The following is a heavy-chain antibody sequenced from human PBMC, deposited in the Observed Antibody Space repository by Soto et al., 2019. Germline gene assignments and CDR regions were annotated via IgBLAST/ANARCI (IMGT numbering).Heavy chain of an antibody. CDR2: IYHSGST. D-gene: IGHD6-19*01. V-gene: IGHV4-4*02. CDR3: ASVDGAGTGDYYYYYGIAV. CDR1: GGSISSSNW. Sequence: QVQLQESGPGLVKPSGTLSLTCAVSGGSISSSNWWSWVRQPPGKGLEWIGEIYHSGSTNYNPSLETGVTISVDKSKNQFSLKPGCVSAADTAVYYCASVDGAGTGDYYYYYGIAVWGQGTTVAVS. J-gene: IGHJ6*02.